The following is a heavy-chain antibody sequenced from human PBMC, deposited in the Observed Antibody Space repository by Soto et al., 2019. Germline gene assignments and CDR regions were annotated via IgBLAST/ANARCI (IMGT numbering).Heavy chain of an antibody. V-gene: IGHV3-49*03. Sequence: GGSLRLSCTASGFTFGDYAMSWFRQAPGKGLEWVGFIRSKAYGGTTEYAASVKGRFTISRDDSKSIAYLQMNSLKTEDTAVYYCTRDVRFHDYGEPNWFDPWGQGTLVTVSS. CDR1: GFTFGDYA. CDR2: IRSKAYGGTT. CDR3: TRDVRFHDYGEPNWFDP. D-gene: IGHD4-17*01. J-gene: IGHJ5*02.